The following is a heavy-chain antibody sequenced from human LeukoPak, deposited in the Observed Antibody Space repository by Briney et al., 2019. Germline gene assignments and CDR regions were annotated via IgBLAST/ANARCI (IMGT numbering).Heavy chain of an antibody. CDR1: GFTFSSYA. Sequence: GGSLRLSCAASGFTFSSYAMGWVRQAPGKGLEWVSAISGSGGSTYYADSVKGRFTISRDNSKNTLYLQMNSLRAEDTAVYYCAKSANYDILTGYYFFDYWGQGTLVTVSS. D-gene: IGHD3-9*01. CDR3: AKSANYDILTGYYFFDY. J-gene: IGHJ4*02. CDR2: ISGSGGST. V-gene: IGHV3-23*01.